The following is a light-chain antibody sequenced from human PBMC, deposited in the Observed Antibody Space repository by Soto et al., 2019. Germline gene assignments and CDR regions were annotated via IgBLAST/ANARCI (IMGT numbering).Light chain of an antibody. CDR2: EVS. V-gene: IGLV2-8*01. J-gene: IGLJ2*01. CDR3: TSYAGSNNLL. Sequence: QSALTQPPSASGSPGQSVTISCTGTSSDVGGYDFVSWYQQHPDKAPKLMIYEVSKRRSGVPDRFSGSKPGNTASLTVSGLQADDEGDYYCTSYAGSNNLLFGGGTKLTVL. CDR1: SSDVGGYDF.